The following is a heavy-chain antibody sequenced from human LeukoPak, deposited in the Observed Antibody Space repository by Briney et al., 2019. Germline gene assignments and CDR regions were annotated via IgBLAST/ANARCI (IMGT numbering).Heavy chain of an antibody. J-gene: IGHJ3*02. CDR3: ARDGVGAVSDAFDI. CDR2: IYYSGST. D-gene: IGHD1-26*01. Sequence: SETLSLTCTVSGGSISSSSCYWGWIRQPPGKGLEWIGSIYYSGSTYYNPSLKSRVTISVDTSKNQFSLKLSSVTAADTAVYYCARDGVGAVSDAFDIWGQGTMVTVSS. CDR1: GGSISSSSCY. V-gene: IGHV4-39*07.